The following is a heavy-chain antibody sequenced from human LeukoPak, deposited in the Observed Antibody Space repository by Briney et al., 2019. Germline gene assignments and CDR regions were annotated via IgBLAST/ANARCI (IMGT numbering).Heavy chain of an antibody. V-gene: IGHV3-11*01. CDR2: ISSSGSTI. Sequence: PGGSLRLSCAASGFTFSDYYMSWIRQAPGKGLEWVSYISSSGSTIYYADSVKGRFTISRDNSKNMLYLQVNSLRAEDTAVYYCAKVRSNLDYSSSWYDFDYWGQGTLVTVSS. J-gene: IGHJ4*02. CDR1: GFTFSDYY. CDR3: AKVRSNLDYSSSWYDFDY. D-gene: IGHD6-13*01.